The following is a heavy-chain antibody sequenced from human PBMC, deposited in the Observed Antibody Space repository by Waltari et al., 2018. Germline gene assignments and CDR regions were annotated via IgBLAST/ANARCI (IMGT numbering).Heavy chain of an antibody. J-gene: IGHJ4*02. CDR1: GYTFTGYY. D-gene: IGHD2-15*01. Sequence: QVQLVQSGAEVKKPGASVKVSCKASGYTFTGYYMHWVRPAPGQGLEWMGWINPNSGGTNYAQKFQGRVTMTRDTSISTAYMELSRLRSDDTAVYYCARVKRVCGGSCYGFAYWGQGTLVTVSS. CDR2: INPNSGGT. CDR3: ARVKRVCGGSCYGFAY. V-gene: IGHV1-2*02.